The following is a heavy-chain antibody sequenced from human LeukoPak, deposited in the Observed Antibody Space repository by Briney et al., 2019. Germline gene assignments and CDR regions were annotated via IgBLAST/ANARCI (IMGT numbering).Heavy chain of an antibody. CDR2: IYTSGST. J-gene: IGHJ5*02. CDR3: AREAWELLGRGWFDP. D-gene: IGHD1-26*01. Sequence: SQTLSLTCTVSGGSISSGSYYWSWIRQPAGKGLEWIGRIYTSGSTNYNPSLKSRVTISVGTSKNQFSLKLSSVTAADTAVYYCAREAWELLGRGWFDPWGQGTLVTVSS. CDR1: GGSISSGSYY. V-gene: IGHV4-61*02.